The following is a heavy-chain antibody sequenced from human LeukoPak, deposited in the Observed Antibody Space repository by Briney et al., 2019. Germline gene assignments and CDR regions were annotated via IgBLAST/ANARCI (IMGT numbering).Heavy chain of an antibody. CDR1: GFTFDDYA. CDR2: ISWNSGSI. CDR3: AKEANYDSSGCFDL. D-gene: IGHD3-22*01. J-gene: IGHJ2*01. Sequence: GGSLRLSCAASGFTFDDYAMHWVRQAPGKGLEWVSGISWNSGSIGYADSVKGRFTISRDNAKNSLYLQMNSLRAEDTALYYCAKEANYDSSGCFDLWGRGTLVTVSS. V-gene: IGHV3-9*01.